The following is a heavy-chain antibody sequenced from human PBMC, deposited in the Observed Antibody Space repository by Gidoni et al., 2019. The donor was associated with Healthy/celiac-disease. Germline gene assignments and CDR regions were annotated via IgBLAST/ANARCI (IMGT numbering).Heavy chain of an antibody. CDR3: ARAPGFYYDSSGYYL. V-gene: IGHV1-69*06. J-gene: IGHJ4*02. D-gene: IGHD3-22*01. Sequence: VLGEGLEWMGGIIPIFGTANYAQKFQGRVTITADKSTSTAYMELSSLRSEDTAVYYCARAPGFYYDSSGYYLWGQGTLVTVSS. CDR2: IIPIFGTA.